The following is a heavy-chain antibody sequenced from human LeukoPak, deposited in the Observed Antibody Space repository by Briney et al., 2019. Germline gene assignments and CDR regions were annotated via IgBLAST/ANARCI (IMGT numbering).Heavy chain of an antibody. CDR2: INGDGRNI. Sequence: GGSLRLSCVASGFTFSSYWMHWVRQDPRKGLVWVSRINGDGRNINYADSVRGRFTISRDNAKDTLYLQMNTLRVEDTAVYYCTRDLMDYDVSTGLHHYYMDVWGQGTTVTVSS. V-gene: IGHV3-74*01. CDR1: GFTFSSYW. D-gene: IGHD3-9*01. J-gene: IGHJ6*02. CDR3: TRDLMDYDVSTGLHHYYMDV.